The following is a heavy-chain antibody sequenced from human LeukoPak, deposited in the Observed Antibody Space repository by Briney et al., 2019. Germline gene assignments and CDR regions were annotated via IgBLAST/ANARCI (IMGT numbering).Heavy chain of an antibody. CDR2: IYYSGSA. Sequence: SSETLSLTCTVSGGSMISYYWSWIRQPPGKGLEWIGYIYYSGSANYNPSLKSRVTISVGTSKNQFSLRLSSVTAADTAVYYCASPGYFYGSGSVDDAFDIWGQGTMVTVSS. V-gene: IGHV4-59*01. J-gene: IGHJ3*02. CDR3: ASPGYFYGSGSVDDAFDI. CDR1: GGSMISYY. D-gene: IGHD3-10*01.